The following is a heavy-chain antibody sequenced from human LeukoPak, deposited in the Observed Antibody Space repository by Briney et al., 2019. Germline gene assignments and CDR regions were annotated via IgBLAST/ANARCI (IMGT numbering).Heavy chain of an antibody. D-gene: IGHD5-18*01. J-gene: IGHJ6*03. V-gene: IGHV3-33*06. CDR2: IWYDGSNK. Sequence: GGSLRLSRAASGFTFSSYGMHWVRQAPGKGLEWVAVIWYDGSNKYYADSVKGRFTISRDNSKNTLYLQMNSLRAEDTAVYYCAKIGVQLWLLDYYYYMDVWGKGTTVTVSS. CDR3: AKIGVQLWLLDYYYYMDV. CDR1: GFTFSSYG.